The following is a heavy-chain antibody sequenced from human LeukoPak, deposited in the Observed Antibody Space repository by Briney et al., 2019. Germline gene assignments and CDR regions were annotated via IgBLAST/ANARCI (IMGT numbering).Heavy chain of an antibody. J-gene: IGHJ6*02. CDR3: ASSPPYYYYGMDV. Sequence: PSETLSLTCTVSGGSISSYYWSWIRQPPRKGLEWIGYIYYSGSTNYNPSLKSRVTISVDTSKNQFSLKLSSVTAADTAVYYCASSPPYYYYGMDVWGQGTTVTVSS. CDR2: IYYSGST. V-gene: IGHV4-59*01. CDR1: GGSISSYY.